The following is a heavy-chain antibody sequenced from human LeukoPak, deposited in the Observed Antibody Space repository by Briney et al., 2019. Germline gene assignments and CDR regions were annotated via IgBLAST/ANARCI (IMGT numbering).Heavy chain of an antibody. V-gene: IGHV3-7*01. J-gene: IGHJ4*02. D-gene: IGHD6-19*01. CDR2: IKRDGSEK. CDR3: ARDVWLWPD. Sequence: GGSLRLSCAASGFTFGSYWMSWVRQAPGKGLEWVATIKRDGSEKYYVDSVKGRFTISRDNAENSLFLQMNSLRAEDTAVYYCARDVWLWPDWGQGTLVTVSS. CDR1: GFTFGSYW.